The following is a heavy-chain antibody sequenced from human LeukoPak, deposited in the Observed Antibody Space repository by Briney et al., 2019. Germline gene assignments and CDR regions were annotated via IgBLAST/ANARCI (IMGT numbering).Heavy chain of an antibody. CDR1: GGSISSYY. CDR3: ARGHWSGGSCYSDY. CDR2: IYYSGST. D-gene: IGHD2-15*01. V-gene: IGHV4-59*12. J-gene: IGHJ4*02. Sequence: PSETLSLTCTVSGGSISSYYWSWVRRPPGKGLEWVGYIYYSGSTSYNPSLNSRVTISVDTSKNQFSLKVSSVAAADTSVYYCARGHWSGGSCYSDYWGQGTLGTVSS.